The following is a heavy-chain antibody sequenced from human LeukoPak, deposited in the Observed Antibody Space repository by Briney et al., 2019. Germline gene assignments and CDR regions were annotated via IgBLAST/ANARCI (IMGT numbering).Heavy chain of an antibody. CDR1: GFTFSNAW. Sequence: PGGSLRLSCAASGFTFSNAWMSWVRQAPGKGLEWVAYINQDGSERAFVDSGKGRFTVSRDNAKNSLYLQMHSLRAEDTAVYYCARVPKEVDYWGQGTLVTVSS. J-gene: IGHJ4*02. CDR3: ARVPKEVDY. CDR2: INQDGSER. V-gene: IGHV3-7*01.